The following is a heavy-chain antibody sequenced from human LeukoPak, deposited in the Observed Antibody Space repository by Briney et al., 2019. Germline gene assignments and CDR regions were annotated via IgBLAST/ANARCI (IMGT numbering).Heavy chain of an antibody. J-gene: IGHJ4*02. CDR2: ISYDGSNK. Sequence: GRSLRLSCAASGFTFSSYAMHWVRQAPGKGLEWVAVISYDGSNKYYADSVKGRFTISRDNSKNTLYPRMNSLRAEDTAVYYCARDSIVGATWGQGTLVTVSS. V-gene: IGHV3-30-3*01. D-gene: IGHD1-26*01. CDR1: GFTFSSYA. CDR3: ARDSIVGAT.